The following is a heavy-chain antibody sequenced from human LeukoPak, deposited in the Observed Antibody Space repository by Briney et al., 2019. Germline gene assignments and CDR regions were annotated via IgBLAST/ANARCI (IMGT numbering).Heavy chain of an antibody. CDR1: GYTFTSYD. V-gene: IGHV1-8*01. J-gene: IGHJ5*02. D-gene: IGHD2-2*02. Sequence: ASVKVSCKASGYTFTSYDINWVRQATGQGLEWMGWMNPNSGNTGYAQKFQGRVTMTRNTSISTAYMELSSLRSEDTAVYYRARGGNTQLLYDNWFDPWGQGTLVTVSS. CDR3: ARGGNTQLLYDNWFDP. CDR2: MNPNSGNT.